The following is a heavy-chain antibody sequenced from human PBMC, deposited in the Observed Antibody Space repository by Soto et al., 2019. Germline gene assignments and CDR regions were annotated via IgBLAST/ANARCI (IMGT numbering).Heavy chain of an antibody. V-gene: IGHV3-30-3*01. D-gene: IGHD5-18*01. CDR2: ISYDGSNK. J-gene: IGHJ6*02. Sequence: QVQLVESGGGVVQPGGSLRLSCAASGFTFSSYAMHWVRQAPGKGLEWVAVISYDGSNKYYADSVKGRFTISRDNSKNTLYLQMNSLRAEDTAVYYCARDRWDTAMVQIYYYYYGMDVWGQGTTVTVSS. CDR1: GFTFSSYA. CDR3: ARDRWDTAMVQIYYYYYGMDV.